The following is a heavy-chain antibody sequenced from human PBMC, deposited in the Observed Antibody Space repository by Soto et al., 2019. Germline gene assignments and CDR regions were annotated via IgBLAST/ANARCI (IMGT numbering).Heavy chain of an antibody. J-gene: IGHJ6*02. Sequence: SETLSLTCTVSGGSISSGGYYWSWIRQHPGKGLEWIGYIYYSGSTYYNPSLKSRVTISVDASKNQFSLKLSSVTAADTAVYYCASSIMTTVTTFAYYYYGMDDWGQGTTVTVSS. D-gene: IGHD4-17*01. CDR3: ASSIMTTVTTFAYYYYGMDD. CDR2: IYYSGST. CDR1: GGSISSGGYY. V-gene: IGHV4-31*03.